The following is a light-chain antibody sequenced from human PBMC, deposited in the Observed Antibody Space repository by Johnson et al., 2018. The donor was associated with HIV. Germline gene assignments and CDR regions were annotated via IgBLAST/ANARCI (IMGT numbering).Light chain of an antibody. CDR3: GTGDSSLLSYV. V-gene: IGLV1-51*01. CDR2: DNN. CDR1: SSNIENNY. J-gene: IGLJ1*01. Sequence: QSVLTQPPSVSAASGQTVDISCSGSSSNIENNYLSWYQQLPHTAPKLLISDNNKRPSGIPDRFSGSQSGTSDTLGITGLHTGDEAGYYCGTGDSSLLSYVFGTGTKVPVL.